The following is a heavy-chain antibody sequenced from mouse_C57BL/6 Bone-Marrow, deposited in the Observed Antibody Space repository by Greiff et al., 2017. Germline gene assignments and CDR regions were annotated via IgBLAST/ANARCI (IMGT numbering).Heavy chain of an antibody. D-gene: IGHD1-1*01. CDR1: GYTFTTYP. CDR2: FHPYNDDT. Sequence: QVQLQQSGAELVKPGASVKMSCKASGYTFTTYPIEWMKQNHGKSLEWIGNFHPYNDDTKYNEKFKGKATLTVEKSSSTVYLELSRVTSDDSAVYYCARPYYYGSRDWYFDVWGTGTTVTVSS. V-gene: IGHV1-47*01. CDR3: ARPYYYGSRDWYFDV. J-gene: IGHJ1*03.